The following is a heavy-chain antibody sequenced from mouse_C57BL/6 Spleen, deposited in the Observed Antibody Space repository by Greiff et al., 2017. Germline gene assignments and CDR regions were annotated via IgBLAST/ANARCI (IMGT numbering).Heavy chain of an antibody. CDR2: INPGSGGT. CDR1: GYAFTNYL. Sequence: VQLQQSGAELVRPGTSVKVSCKASGYAFTNYLIEWVKQRPGQGLEWIGVINPGSGGTNYNEKFKGKATLTADKSSSTAYMQLSSLTSEDSAVYFCARRGYDYDYAMDYWGQGTSVTVSS. CDR3: ARRGYDYDYAMDY. D-gene: IGHD2-4*01. J-gene: IGHJ4*01. V-gene: IGHV1-54*01.